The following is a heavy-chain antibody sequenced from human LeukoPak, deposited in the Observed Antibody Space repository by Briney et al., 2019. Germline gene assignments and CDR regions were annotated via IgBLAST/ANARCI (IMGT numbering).Heavy chain of an antibody. CDR1: GFTFSSYS. CDR3: ARAQPGYCSSTSCCYYYYMDI. J-gene: IGHJ6*03. V-gene: IGHV3-48*04. CDR2: ISSSSSTI. D-gene: IGHD2-2*01. Sequence: GGSLRLSCAASGFTFSSYSMNWVRQAPGKGLEWVSYISSSSSTIYYADSVKGRFTISRDNAKNSLYLQMNSLRAEDTAVYYCARAQPGYCSSTSCCYYYYMDIWGKGTTVTVSS.